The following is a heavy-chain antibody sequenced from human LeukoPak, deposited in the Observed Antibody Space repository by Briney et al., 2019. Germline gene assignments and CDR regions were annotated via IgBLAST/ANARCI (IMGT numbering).Heavy chain of an antibody. CDR3: ASVVAHANDY. CDR2: ISWNSGSI. Sequence: GGSLRLSCAASGSTFDDYAMHWVRQAPGKGLEWVSGISWNSGSIGYADSVKGRFTISRDNAKNSLYLQMNSLRAEDTAVYYCASVVAHANDYWGQGTLVTVSS. CDR1: GSTFDDYA. V-gene: IGHV3-9*01. D-gene: IGHD2-15*01. J-gene: IGHJ4*02.